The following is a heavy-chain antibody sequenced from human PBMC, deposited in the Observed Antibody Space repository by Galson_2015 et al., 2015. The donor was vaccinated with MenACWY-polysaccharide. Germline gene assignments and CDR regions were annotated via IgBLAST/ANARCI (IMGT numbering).Heavy chain of an antibody. CDR3: ARATYNGGWYPDYFDY. CDR1: GFTFSTYW. D-gene: IGHD6-19*01. CDR2: IKPDGSDK. V-gene: IGHV3-7*01. J-gene: IGHJ4*02. Sequence: SLRLSCAASGFTFSTYWMSWVRQAPGKGLEWVANIKPDGSDKYYVDSVKGRFTISRDNAKNSLCLQMNGLRAEDTAIFFCARATYNGGWYPDYFDYWGQGALVTVSS.